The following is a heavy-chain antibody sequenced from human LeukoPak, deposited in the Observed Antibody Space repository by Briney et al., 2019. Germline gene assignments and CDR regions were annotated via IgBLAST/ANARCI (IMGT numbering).Heavy chain of an antibody. J-gene: IGHJ5*02. CDR3: TTVGVYYYDH. CDR2: IRSKAYGGTT. Sequence: PGGSLRLSCAASGLTFSSAWMTWVRLAPGRGLEWVGRIRSKAYGGTTDYAEPVKGRFIMSRDDSENTVYLQMNSLKTEDTGDYYCTTVGVYYYDHWGQGTRVTVSS. CDR1: GLTFSSAW. D-gene: IGHD3-10*01. V-gene: IGHV3-15*01.